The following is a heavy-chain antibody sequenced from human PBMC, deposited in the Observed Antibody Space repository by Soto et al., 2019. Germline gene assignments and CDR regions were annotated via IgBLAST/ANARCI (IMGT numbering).Heavy chain of an antibody. V-gene: IGHV3-74*01. J-gene: IGHJ1*01. D-gene: IGHD2-15*01. Sequence: GGSLRLSCAASGFTFSNYWMHWVRQTPGKGLVWVSRIKSDGTSTTYADSVKGRFTISRDNAKNTLYLQMSSLRVEDTAVYYCARDDSEGYCSGGRCTEYFQHWGQGSLVTVSS. CDR1: GFTFSNYW. CDR2: IKSDGTST. CDR3: ARDDSEGYCSGGRCTEYFQH.